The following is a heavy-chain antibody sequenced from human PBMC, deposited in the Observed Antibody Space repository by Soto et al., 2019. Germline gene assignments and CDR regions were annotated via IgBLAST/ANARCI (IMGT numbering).Heavy chain of an antibody. CDR3: ARVATGSYSWRES. J-gene: IGHJ5*02. CDR1: GFTFSTYW. CDR2: INSDGSIT. Sequence: EVQLEESGGDLVQPGGSLRLSCAASGFTFSTYWMHWVRQAPGKGLVWVSRINSDGSITTYADSVKGRFTISRDHSKNTLYLQMNSLIAEDTAVYYCARVATGSYSWRESWGQGTLVTVSS. D-gene: IGHD1-26*01. V-gene: IGHV3-74*03.